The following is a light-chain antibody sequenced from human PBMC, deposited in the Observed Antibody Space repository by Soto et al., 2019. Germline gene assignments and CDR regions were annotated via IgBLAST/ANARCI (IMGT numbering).Light chain of an antibody. Sequence: DIQLTQSPSFLSASVGDRVTITCRASQVISDYLAWYQQKPGKAPNLLIYGASSLQSGVPSRFSGSGSGTDFPLTISSLQPEDFATYYCQQLNAYPPYTFGQGTKLEIK. CDR1: QVISDY. V-gene: IGKV1-9*01. CDR2: GAS. CDR3: QQLNAYPPYT. J-gene: IGKJ2*01.